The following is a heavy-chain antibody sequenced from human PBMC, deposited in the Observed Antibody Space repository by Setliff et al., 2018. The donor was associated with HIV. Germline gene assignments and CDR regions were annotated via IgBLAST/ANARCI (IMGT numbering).Heavy chain of an antibody. Sequence: GASVKVSCKASGGTFSSYAISWVRQAPGQGLEWMGGIIPIIGITNQAQKFQGRVTITADKSTNTAYMELSSLRSDDTAVYYCAKDRGRGNWLDPWGQGTLVTVSS. V-gene: IGHV1-69*10. CDR3: AKDRGRGNWLDP. D-gene: IGHD3-16*01. CDR2: IIPIIGIT. CDR1: GGTFSSYA. J-gene: IGHJ5*02.